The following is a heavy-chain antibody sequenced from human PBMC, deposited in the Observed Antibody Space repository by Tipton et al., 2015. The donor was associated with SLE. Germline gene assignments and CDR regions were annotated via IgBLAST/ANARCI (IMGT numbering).Heavy chain of an antibody. V-gene: IGHV3-21*01. CDR1: GFTFSSYS. J-gene: IGHJ4*02. CDR2: ISSSSSYI. Sequence: GSLRLSCAASGFTFSSYSMNWVRQAPGKGLEWVSSISSSSSYIYYADSVKGRFTISRDNAKNSLYLQMNSLRAEDTAVYYCARDAPITMVREIFDYWGQGTLVTVSS. D-gene: IGHD3-10*01. CDR3: ARDAPITMVREIFDY.